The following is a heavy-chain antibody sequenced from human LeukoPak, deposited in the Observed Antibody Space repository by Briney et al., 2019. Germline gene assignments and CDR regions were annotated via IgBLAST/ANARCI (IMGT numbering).Heavy chain of an antibody. Sequence: ASVKVSCKASGDNFFSYNVHWVRQAPGVGLEWLGLVNPSGGAEVYAQKFQGRVTMTRDTSTNITYMEVSSLRSDDTALYYCATDQSGYDAEWQWLISWGQGTLVTVSS. CDR3: ATDQSGYDAEWQWLIS. CDR1: GDNFFSYN. CDR2: VNPSGGAE. D-gene: IGHD5-12*01. V-gene: IGHV1-46*01. J-gene: IGHJ4*02.